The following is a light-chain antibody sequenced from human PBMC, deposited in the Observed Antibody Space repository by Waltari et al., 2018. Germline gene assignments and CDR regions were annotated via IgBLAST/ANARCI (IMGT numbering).Light chain of an antibody. J-gene: IGLJ2*01. Sequence: QSVLTQPPPVSAAPGQQVTISCSGSSSNIGNNYVSWYQQLPGTAPKLIIYDKNKRPVGMHDRLPGSKSGTAATLCITGLQTGDEADYYCGTWDSSLSAVVVGGGTKLTVL. CDR3: GTWDSSLSAVV. CDR1: SSNIGNNY. V-gene: IGLV1-51*01. CDR2: DKN.